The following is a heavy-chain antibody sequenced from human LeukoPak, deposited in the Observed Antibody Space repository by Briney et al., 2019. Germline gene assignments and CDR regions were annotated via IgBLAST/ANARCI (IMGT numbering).Heavy chain of an antibody. V-gene: IGHV3-30-3*01. D-gene: IGHD3-10*01. CDR1: GFTFSSYA. J-gene: IGHJ4*02. CDR2: ISYDGSNK. Sequence: GGSLRLSCAASGFTFSSYAMHWVRQAPGKGLEWVAVISYDGSNKYYADSVKGRFTISRDNSKNTLYLQMNSLRAEDTAVYYCARASFLSGSYGYWGQGTLVTVSS. CDR3: ARASFLSGSYGY.